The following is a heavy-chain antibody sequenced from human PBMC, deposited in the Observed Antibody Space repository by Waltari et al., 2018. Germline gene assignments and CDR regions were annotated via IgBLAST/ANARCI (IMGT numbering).Heavy chain of an antibody. CDR1: GGSFSGYY. Sequence: QVQLQQWGAGLLKPSETLSLTCAVYGGSFSGYYWSCIRQPPGKGLEWIGEINHSGSTNYNPSLKSRVTISVDTSKNQFSLKLSSVTAADTAVYYCARCEVESDSGFDYWGQGTLVTVSS. J-gene: IGHJ4*02. CDR3: ARCEVESDSGFDY. V-gene: IGHV4-34*01. D-gene: IGHD1-1*01. CDR2: INHSGST.